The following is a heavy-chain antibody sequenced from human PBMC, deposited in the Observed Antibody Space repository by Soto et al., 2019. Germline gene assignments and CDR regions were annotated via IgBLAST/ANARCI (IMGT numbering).Heavy chain of an antibody. CDR2: ISYDGSNK. D-gene: IGHD6-19*01. J-gene: IGHJ4*02. CDR1: GFTFSSYG. CDR3: AKPKKWLLYYFDY. Sequence: GGSLRLSCAASGFTFSSYGMHWVRQAPGKGLEWVAVISYDGSNKYYADSVKGRFTISRDNSKNTLYLQMNSLRAEDTAVYYCAKPKKWLLYYFDYWGQGTLVTVSS. V-gene: IGHV3-30*18.